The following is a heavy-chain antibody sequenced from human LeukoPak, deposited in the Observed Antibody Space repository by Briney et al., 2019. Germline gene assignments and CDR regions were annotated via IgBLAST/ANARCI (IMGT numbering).Heavy chain of an antibody. CDR2: TYYSGST. CDR1: GGSISSSSYY. Sequence: SETLSLTCTVSGGSISSSSYYWGWIRQPPGKGLEWIGSTYYSGSTYYNPSLKSRVTISVDTSKNQFSLKLSSVTAADTAVYYCARHVLYDYSNSWFDPWGQGTLVTVSS. V-gene: IGHV4-39*01. D-gene: IGHD4-11*01. CDR3: ARHVLYDYSNSWFDP. J-gene: IGHJ5*02.